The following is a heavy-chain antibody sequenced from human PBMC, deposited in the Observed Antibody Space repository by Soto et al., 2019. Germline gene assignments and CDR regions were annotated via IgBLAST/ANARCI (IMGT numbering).Heavy chain of an antibody. D-gene: IGHD2-15*01. V-gene: IGHV1-69*01. CDR3: ATLPSPGS. J-gene: IGHJ4*02. CDR1: GGTFDSYV. Sequence: QVQLVQSGAEVKKPGSSVKVSCKASGGTFDSYVFNWVRQAPGQGLEWMGEITPVFETTNYAQKVQGRVTITADESSSTAYMELSIVRSDDTAVDYCATLPSPGSWGQGTLVTVSS. CDR2: ITPVFETT.